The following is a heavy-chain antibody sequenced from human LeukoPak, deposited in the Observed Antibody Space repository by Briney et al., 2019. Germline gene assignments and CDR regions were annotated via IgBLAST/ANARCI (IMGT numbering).Heavy chain of an antibody. CDR2: IYYSGST. CDR3: ARGGYAGIAAAVREGWFDP. J-gene: IGHJ5*02. Sequence: SETLSRTCTVSGGSISSYYWSWIRQPPGKGLEWIGYIYYSGSTNYNPSLKSRVTISVDTSKNQFSLKLSSVTAADTAVYYCARGGYAGIAAAVREGWFDPWGQGTLVTVSS. D-gene: IGHD6-13*01. CDR1: GGSISSYY. V-gene: IGHV4-59*01.